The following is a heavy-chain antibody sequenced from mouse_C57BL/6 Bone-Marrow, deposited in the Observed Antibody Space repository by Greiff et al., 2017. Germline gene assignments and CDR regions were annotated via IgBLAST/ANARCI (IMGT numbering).Heavy chain of an antibody. V-gene: IGHV2-5*01. Sequence: QVQLQQPGPGLVQPSQSLSITCTASGFSLTSYGVHWVRQSPGKGLEWLGVIWRGGSTDYNAAFLSRLSITKENSKSQAFFKKNSMQADDTAIYCCAKSSYDNPLYWGQGTLVTVST. CDR3: AKSSYDNPLY. D-gene: IGHD2-1*01. J-gene: IGHJ3*01. CDR1: GFSLTSYG. CDR2: IWRGGST.